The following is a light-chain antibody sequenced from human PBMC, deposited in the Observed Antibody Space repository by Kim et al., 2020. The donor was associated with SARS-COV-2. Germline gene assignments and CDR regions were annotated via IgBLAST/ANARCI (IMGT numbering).Light chain of an antibody. J-gene: IGLJ2*01. CDR3: CSYAGSYTVV. CDR1: SSDVGGYNY. V-gene: IGLV2-11*01. Sequence: GQSGTISCTGTSSDVGGYNYVSWYQQHPGKAPKLMIYDVSKRPSGVPDRFSGSKSGNTASLTISGLQAEDEADYYCCSYAGSYTVVFGGGTKLTVL. CDR2: DVS.